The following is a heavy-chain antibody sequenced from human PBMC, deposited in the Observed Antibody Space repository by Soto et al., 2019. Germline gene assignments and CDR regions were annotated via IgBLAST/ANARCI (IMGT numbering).Heavy chain of an antibody. CDR2: INHSGST. CDR1: GGSFSGYY. D-gene: IGHD2-15*01. V-gene: IGHV4-34*01. CDR3: ARSLGGIVSPSGAPMDV. Sequence: PSETLSLTCAVYGGSFSGYYWSWIRQPPGKGLEWIGEINHSGSTNYNPSLKSRVTISVDTSKNQFSLKLSSVTAADTAVYYCARSLGGIVSPSGAPMDVWGKGTTVTVSS. J-gene: IGHJ6*03.